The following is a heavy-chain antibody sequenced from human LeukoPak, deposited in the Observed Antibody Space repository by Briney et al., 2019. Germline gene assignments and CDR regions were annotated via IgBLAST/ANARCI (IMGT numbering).Heavy chain of an antibody. V-gene: IGHV3-30*18. CDR2: ISYDGSNK. CDR3: AKGGAVAFDY. J-gene: IGHJ4*02. Sequence: GGSLRLSCAASGFTFSSYGMHWVRQAPGKGLEWVAVISYDGSNKYYADSVKGRFTISRDNSKNTLYLQMNSLRAEDTAVYYCAKGGAVAFDYWGQGTLVTVSS. CDR1: GFTFSSYG. D-gene: IGHD6-19*01.